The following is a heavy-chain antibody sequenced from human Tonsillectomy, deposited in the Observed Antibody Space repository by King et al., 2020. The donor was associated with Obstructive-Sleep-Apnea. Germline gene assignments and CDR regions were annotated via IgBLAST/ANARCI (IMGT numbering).Heavy chain of an antibody. CDR1: GYSISSGYY. J-gene: IGHJ5*02. Sequence: QLQESGPGLVKPSETLSLTCTVSGYSISSGYYWGWIRQSPGKGLEWIGSMYHSGSTYYNPSLKSRVSISVDTSKNQFSLKLSSVTAADTAVYYCARDSSAWYANLFDPWGQGTLVTVSP. V-gene: IGHV4-38-2*02. CDR3: ARDSSAWYANLFDP. CDR2: MYHSGST. D-gene: IGHD6-19*01.